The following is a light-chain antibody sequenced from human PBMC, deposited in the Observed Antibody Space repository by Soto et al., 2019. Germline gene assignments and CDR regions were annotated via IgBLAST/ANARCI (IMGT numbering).Light chain of an antibody. Sequence: QSVLTQPASVSGAPGQRVTISCTGGSSNIGAGYDVHWYRQLPGTAPELLIYDNSNRPSGVPARFSGSKSGTSASLAITGLQADDEADYYCSSFTSKSTLIFGGGTKVTVL. J-gene: IGLJ2*01. CDR2: DNS. CDR1: SSNIGAGYD. V-gene: IGLV1-40*01. CDR3: SSFTSKSTLI.